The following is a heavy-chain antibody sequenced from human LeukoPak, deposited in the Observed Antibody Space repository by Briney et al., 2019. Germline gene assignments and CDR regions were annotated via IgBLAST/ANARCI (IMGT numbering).Heavy chain of an antibody. V-gene: IGHV4-4*07. Sequence: SETLSLTCTVYGGSFSGYYWSWIRQPAGKGLEWIGRIYTSGSTNYNPSLKSRVTMSVDTSKNQFSLKLSSVTAADTAVYYCARSQPFSASFKPFDPWGQGTLVTVSS. CDR1: GGSFSGYY. D-gene: IGHD2-15*01. CDR3: ARSQPFSASFKPFDP. CDR2: IYTSGST. J-gene: IGHJ5*02.